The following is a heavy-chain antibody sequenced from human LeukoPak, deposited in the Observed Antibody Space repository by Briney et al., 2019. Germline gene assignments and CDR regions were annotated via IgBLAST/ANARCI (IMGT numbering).Heavy chain of an antibody. Sequence: SEALSLTCTVSGGSISNGSYYWSWIRQPPGKGLEWIGYIYYSGSTNYNPSLKSRVTISVDTSKNQFSLKLSSVTAADTAVYYCARDVQVFGAREDAFDIWGQGTMVTVSS. CDR2: IYYSGST. J-gene: IGHJ3*02. D-gene: IGHD3-3*01. CDR3: ARDVQVFGAREDAFDI. V-gene: IGHV4-61*01. CDR1: GGSISNGSYY.